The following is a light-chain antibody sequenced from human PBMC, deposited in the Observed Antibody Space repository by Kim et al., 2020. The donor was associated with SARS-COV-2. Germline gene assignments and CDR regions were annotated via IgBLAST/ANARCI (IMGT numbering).Light chain of an antibody. CDR3: MQTLRTRRT. CDR2: MGS. V-gene: IGKV2-28*01. Sequence: DIVMTQSPLSLSVTPGEPASISCRSSQSLRHSSGYHYLDWYLQKPGQSPQLLIYMGSNRASGVPDRFSGSASGTDFTLTISRVEAGDVGVSYCMQTLRTRRTFGQGTKVDIK. CDR1: QSLRHSSGYHY. J-gene: IGKJ1*01.